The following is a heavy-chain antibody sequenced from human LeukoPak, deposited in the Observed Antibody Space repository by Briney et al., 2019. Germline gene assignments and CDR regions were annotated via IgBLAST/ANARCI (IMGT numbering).Heavy chain of an antibody. CDR3: ARQLGYGMDV. Sequence: PSETLSLTCTVSGGSISGYYWSWFRQPPGKEVEWIGYIHYSGTTNYNPSLRSRVTISVDTSKNHFSLKLSSVTAADTAVYYCARQLGYGMDVWGQGTTATVSS. CDR2: IHYSGTT. J-gene: IGHJ6*02. CDR1: GGSISGYY. V-gene: IGHV4-59*08.